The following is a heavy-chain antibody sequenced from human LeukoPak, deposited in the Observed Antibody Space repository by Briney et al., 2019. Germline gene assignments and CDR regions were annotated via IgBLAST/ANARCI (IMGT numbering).Heavy chain of an antibody. J-gene: IGHJ4*02. D-gene: IGHD1-1*01. V-gene: IGHV3-7*03. CDR1: GFTFSSYW. CDR3: ARVNGLRYIDY. CDR2: IKQDGSEK. Sequence: GGSLRLSCVVSGFTFSSYWMSWVRQAPGKGLEWVANIKQDGSEKYCVDSVKGRFTISRDNAKNSLYLQMNSLRAEDTAVYYCARVNGLRYIDYWGQGTLVTVSS.